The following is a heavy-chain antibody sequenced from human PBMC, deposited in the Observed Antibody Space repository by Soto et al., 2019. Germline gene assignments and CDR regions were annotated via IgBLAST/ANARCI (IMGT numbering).Heavy chain of an antibody. D-gene: IGHD2-15*01. CDR1: GFTFMSYH. J-gene: IGHJ3*01. CDR3: AIRVVVDIGAFNV. Sequence: GWSLRLFCVASGFTFMSYHMSWVRQTPEKGLEWVSTVIGSGVDTYYADPLKGRLTTTQDNPTNTLHLKMKNGIADDTAVYFCAIRVVVDIGAFNVWGQGTMVTVSS. CDR2: VIGSGVDT. V-gene: IGHV3-23*01.